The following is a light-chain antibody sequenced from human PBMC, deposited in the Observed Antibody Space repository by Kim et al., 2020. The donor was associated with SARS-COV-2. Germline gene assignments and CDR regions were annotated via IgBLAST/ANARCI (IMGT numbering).Light chain of an antibody. CDR1: QSVLYSSNNKNY. CDR3: QQYYSTPWT. Sequence: ATINCKSSQSVLYSSNNKNYLTWYQQKPGQPPKLLIYWASTRESGVPDRFSGSGSGKDFTLTISSLQAEDVAIYYCQQYYSTPWTFGQGTKVDIK. V-gene: IGKV4-1*01. CDR2: WAS. J-gene: IGKJ1*01.